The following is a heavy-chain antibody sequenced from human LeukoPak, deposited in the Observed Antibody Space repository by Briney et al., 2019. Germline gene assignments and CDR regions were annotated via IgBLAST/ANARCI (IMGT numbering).Heavy chain of an antibody. CDR1: GFTFSDYY. D-gene: IGHD3-3*01. CDR3: ARAYYDFWSGYSPDYYYYYMDV. J-gene: IGHJ6*03. Sequence: GGSLRLSCAASGFTFSDYYMSWIRQAPGKGLEWVSYISSSGSTIYYAHSVKGRFTISRDNAKNSLYLQMNSLRAEDTAVYYCARAYYDFWSGYSPDYYYYYMDVWGKGTTVTVSS. V-gene: IGHV3-11*01. CDR2: ISSSGSTI.